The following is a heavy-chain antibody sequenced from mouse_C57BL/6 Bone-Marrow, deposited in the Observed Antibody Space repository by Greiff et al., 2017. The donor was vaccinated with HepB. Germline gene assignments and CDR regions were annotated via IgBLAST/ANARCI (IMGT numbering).Heavy chain of an antibody. CDR2: ISDGGSYT. D-gene: IGHD2-1*01. V-gene: IGHV5-4*03. CDR3: ARVNGNYLAWFAY. CDR1: GFTFSSYA. Sequence: DVMLVESGGGLVKPGGSLKLSCAASGFTFSSYAMSWVRQTPEKRLEWVATISDGGSYTYYPDNVKGRFTISRDNAKNNLYLQMSHPKSEDTAMYYCARVNGNYLAWFAYWGQGTLVTVSA. J-gene: IGHJ3*01.